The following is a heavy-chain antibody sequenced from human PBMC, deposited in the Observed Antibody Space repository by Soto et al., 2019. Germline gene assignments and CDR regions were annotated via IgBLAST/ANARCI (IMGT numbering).Heavy chain of an antibody. Sequence: LRLSCAASGFTVSSNYMSWVRQAPGKGLEWVSVIYSGGSTYYADSVKGRFTISRDNSKNTLYLQMNGLRAEDTAVYYCASIHDYGGNSDYWGQGTLVTVSS. D-gene: IGHD4-17*01. CDR3: ASIHDYGGNSDY. CDR1: GFTVSSNY. CDR2: IYSGGST. J-gene: IGHJ4*02. V-gene: IGHV3-53*01.